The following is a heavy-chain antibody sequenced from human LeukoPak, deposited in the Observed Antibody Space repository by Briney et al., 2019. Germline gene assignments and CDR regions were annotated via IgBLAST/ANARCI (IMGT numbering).Heavy chain of an antibody. CDR2: IYYSGST. Sequence: SETLSLTCTVSGGSISSSSYYWGWIRQPPGKGPEWIGSIYYSGSTYYNPSLKSRVTISVDTSKNQFSLKLSSVTAADTAVYYCAKGLGLVSWYLGIDYWGQGTLVTVSS. CDR3: AKGLGLVSWYLGIDY. CDR1: GGSISSSSYY. D-gene: IGHD5-12*01. V-gene: IGHV4-39*07. J-gene: IGHJ4*02.